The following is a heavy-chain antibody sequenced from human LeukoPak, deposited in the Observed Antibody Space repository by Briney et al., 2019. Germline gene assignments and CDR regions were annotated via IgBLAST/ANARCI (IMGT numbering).Heavy chain of an antibody. CDR3: ARHPTSYFDY. V-gene: IGHV4-59*08. CDR2: IFCSGGT. J-gene: IGHJ4*02. Sequence: PSETLSLTCSVSGVSITNSYWSWIPQPPGKAMEWIGYIFCSGGTNYSHSLKSRVSISIDTSNNQFYLKLKSVTAADTAVYYCARHPTSYFDYWGQGTLVTVSS. CDR1: GVSITNSY.